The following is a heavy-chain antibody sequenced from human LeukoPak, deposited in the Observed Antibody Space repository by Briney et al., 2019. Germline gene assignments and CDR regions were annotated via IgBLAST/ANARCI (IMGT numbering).Heavy chain of an antibody. CDR1: GFTFSNHV. CDR2: ISHDGSDK. D-gene: IGHD2-8*01. Sequence: GGSLRLSCAGSGFTFSNHVLHWVRQSPGKGLEWMSLISHDGSDKYYADSVKGRFTISRDNSKNTLYLQMNSLRAEDTALYYCARGPRYCSNGVCHPNYYYYYMDVWGKGTTVTVSS. V-gene: IGHV3-30*04. CDR3: ARGPRYCSNGVCHPNYYYYYMDV. J-gene: IGHJ6*03.